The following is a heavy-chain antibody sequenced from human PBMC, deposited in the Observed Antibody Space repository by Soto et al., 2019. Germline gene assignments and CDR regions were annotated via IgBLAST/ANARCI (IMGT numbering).Heavy chain of an antibody. J-gene: IGHJ4*02. CDR3: ARIGGRFCSITSCSFDY. Sequence: GGSLRLSCAASGFTFSDHWMSWVRQAPGKGLEWVANIKQDGSERFYVGSVKGRFTIPRDNGKNSLHLQMNSLRAEDTAVYYCARIGGRFCSITSCSFDYWGQGTLVTVSS. CDR2: IKQDGSER. D-gene: IGHD2-2*01. CDR1: GFTFSDHW. V-gene: IGHV3-7*01.